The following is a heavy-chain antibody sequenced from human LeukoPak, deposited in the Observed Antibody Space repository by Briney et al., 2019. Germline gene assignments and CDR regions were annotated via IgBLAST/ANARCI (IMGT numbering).Heavy chain of an antibody. V-gene: IGHV4-4*07. CDR1: GGSFSGYY. J-gene: IGHJ4*02. CDR2: IYTSGST. Sequence: SETLSLTCAVYGGSFSGYYWSWIRQPAGEGLEWIGRIYTSGSTNYNPSLKSRVTMSVDTSKNQFSLKLSSVTAADTAVYYCARDNNYYGSGSYHDYWGQGTLVTVSS. CDR3: ARDNNYYGSGSYHDY. D-gene: IGHD3-10*01.